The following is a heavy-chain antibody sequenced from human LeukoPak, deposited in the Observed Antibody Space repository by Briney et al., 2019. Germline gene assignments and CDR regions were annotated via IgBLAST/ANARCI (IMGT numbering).Heavy chain of an antibody. CDR3: ARDEYQLNRGYCHH. CDR2: TSSDGTVK. J-gene: IGHJ4*02. D-gene: IGHD2-2*01. CDR1: GFTFSTYA. Sequence: GRSLRLSCAASGFTFSTYAMHWVRQAPGKGLEWVAVTSSDGTVKYYPDSVKGRFTISRDNSKNTLYLQMNSLRAEDTAVYYCARDEYQLNRGYCHHWGQGTLVTVSS. V-gene: IGHV3-30-3*01.